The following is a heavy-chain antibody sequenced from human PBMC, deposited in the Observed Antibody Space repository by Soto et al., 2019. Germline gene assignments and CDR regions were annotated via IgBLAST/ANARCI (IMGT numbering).Heavy chain of an antibody. V-gene: IGHV3-30*18. CDR3: AKPLSGYSYGLDAFDI. CDR2: ISYDGSNK. D-gene: IGHD5-18*01. Sequence: QVQLVESGGGVVQPGRSLRLSCAASGFTFSSYGMHWVRQAPGKGLEWVAVISYDGSNKYYADSVKGRFTISRDNSKNTLYLQMNSLRAEDTAVYYCAKPLSGYSYGLDAFDIWGQGTMVTXSS. J-gene: IGHJ3*02. CDR1: GFTFSSYG.